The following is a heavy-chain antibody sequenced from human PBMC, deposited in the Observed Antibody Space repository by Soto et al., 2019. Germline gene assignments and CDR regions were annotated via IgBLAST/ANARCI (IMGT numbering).Heavy chain of an antibody. CDR1: GFTFNVYG. CDR2: LIPIYDEP. CDR3: ARVRDPHLDHYGLDV. Sequence: QVQLVQSGAEVKNPGSSVRVSCKTSGFTFNVYGIHWVRQAPGQGLEWMGGLIPIYDEPNYAQKFQGRVTITADKSTTTGYLGLSSLRSEDTAVYFCARVRDPHLDHYGLDVWGQGTPVTVSS. J-gene: IGHJ6*02. V-gene: IGHV1-69*06.